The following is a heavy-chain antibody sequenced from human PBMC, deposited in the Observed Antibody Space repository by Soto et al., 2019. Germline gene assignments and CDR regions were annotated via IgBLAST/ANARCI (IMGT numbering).Heavy chain of an antibody. Sequence: XGSLRLTSAASGFPFSSYAMSWVRQAPGKGLEWVSAISGSGGSTYYADSVKGRFTISRDNSKNTLYLQMNSLRAEDTAVYYCAKGLPRLYYYYYYGMDVWGQGTTVTVSS. J-gene: IGHJ6*02. CDR2: ISGSGGST. CDR1: GFPFSSYA. D-gene: IGHD2-2*02. CDR3: AKGLPRLYYYYYYGMDV. V-gene: IGHV3-23*01.